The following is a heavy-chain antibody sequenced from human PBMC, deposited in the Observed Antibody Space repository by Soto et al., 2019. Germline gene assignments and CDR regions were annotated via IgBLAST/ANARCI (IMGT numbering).Heavy chain of an antibody. CDR3: ARDGYDGSGSPYPDY. D-gene: IGHD3-10*01. CDR2: IYYLGST. V-gene: IGHV4-59*01. CDR1: GGSMSEYF. Sequence: KPSETLSLTCSVSGGSMSEYFWSWIRQSPGKGLEWIGYIYYLGSTDYNPSLKSRVTISVDTSKRQFSLRLTSVTAADTAVYYCARDGYDGSGSPYPDYWGPGTQVTVSS. J-gene: IGHJ4*02.